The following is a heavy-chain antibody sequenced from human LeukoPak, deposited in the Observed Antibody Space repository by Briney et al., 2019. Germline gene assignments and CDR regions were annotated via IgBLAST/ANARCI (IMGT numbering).Heavy chain of an antibody. CDR3: ARGHSGSYQRTDAFDI. V-gene: IGHV3-21*01. J-gene: IGHJ3*02. CDR1: GFTFSSYS. D-gene: IGHD1-26*01. Sequence: PGGSLRLSCAASGFTFSSYSMNWVRQAPGKGLEWVSSISSSSDYIYYADSVKGRLTTSRDNAKSSLYLQMNSLRAEDTAVYYCARGHSGSYQRTDAFDIWDPGTMVTVSS. CDR2: ISSSSDYI.